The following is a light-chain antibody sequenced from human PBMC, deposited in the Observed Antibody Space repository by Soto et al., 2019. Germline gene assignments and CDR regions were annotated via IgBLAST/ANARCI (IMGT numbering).Light chain of an antibody. CDR2: EVS. Sequence: QSALTQPAFVSGSPGQSITISCTGTSSDVGGYNYVSWYQQHPGKAPKLMIYEVSNRPSGVSNRFSVSKSGNTASLTISGLQAEDEADYYCSSYTSSSTLVVFGGGTKLTVL. CDR3: SSYTSSSTLVV. J-gene: IGLJ2*01. V-gene: IGLV2-14*01. CDR1: SSDVGGYNY.